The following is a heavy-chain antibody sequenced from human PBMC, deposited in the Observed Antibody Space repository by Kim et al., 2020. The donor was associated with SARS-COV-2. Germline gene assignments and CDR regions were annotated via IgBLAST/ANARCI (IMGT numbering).Heavy chain of an antibody. CDR2: IDWDDDK. CDR3: ARMRGYCSSTSCSCSNWFDP. Sequence: SGPTLVNPTQTLTLTCTFSGFSLSTSGMCVSWIRQPPGKALEWLALIDWDDDKYYSTSLKTRLTISKDTSKNQVVLTMTNMDPVDTATYYCARMRGYCSSTSCSCSNWFDPWGQGTLVTVSS. J-gene: IGHJ5*02. CDR1: GFSLSTSGMC. D-gene: IGHD2-2*01. V-gene: IGHV2-70*01.